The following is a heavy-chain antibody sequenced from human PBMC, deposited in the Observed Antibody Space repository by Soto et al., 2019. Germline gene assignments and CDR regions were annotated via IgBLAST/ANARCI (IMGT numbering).Heavy chain of an antibody. CDR2: INPSGGST. CDR1: GYTFTSYY. CDR3: ARGKGEVDWLLRRVVPFDP. Sequence: ASVKVSCKASGYTFTSYYMHWVRQAPGQGLEWMGIINPSGGSTRYAQKFQGRVTMTRDTSKNQFSLKLSSVTAADTAVCYCARGKGEVDWLLRRVVPFDPWGQGTLVTVSS. V-gene: IGHV1-46*01. J-gene: IGHJ5*02. D-gene: IGHD3-9*01.